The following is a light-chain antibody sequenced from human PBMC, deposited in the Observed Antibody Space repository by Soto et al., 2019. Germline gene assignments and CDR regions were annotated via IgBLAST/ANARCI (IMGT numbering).Light chain of an antibody. J-gene: IGLJ2*01. CDR2: DNN. CDR3: QSYDNSLSGHVV. V-gene: IGLV1-40*01. Sequence: QAVVTQPPSVPGAPGQRVTISCTGSSSNIGALYDVNWYQQLPGTAPKLLIYDNNNRPSGVPDRFSGSKSGTSASLAITGLQAEDEADYYCQSYDNSLSGHVVFGGGTKLTVL. CDR1: SSNIGALYD.